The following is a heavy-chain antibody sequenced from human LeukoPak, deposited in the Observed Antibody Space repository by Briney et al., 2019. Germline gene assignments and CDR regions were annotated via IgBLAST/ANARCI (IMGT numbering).Heavy chain of an antibody. Sequence: PGGSLRLSCAVSGFTFSSYWMTWVRQAPGKGLEWVANIKQDGSEKYYVDSVKGRFTISRDNAQNSLYLQMNSLRAEDTAVYYCARGKYYFDYWGQGTLVTVSS. J-gene: IGHJ4*02. V-gene: IGHV3-7*04. CDR1: GFTFSSYW. CDR3: ARGKYYFDY. CDR2: IKQDGSEK.